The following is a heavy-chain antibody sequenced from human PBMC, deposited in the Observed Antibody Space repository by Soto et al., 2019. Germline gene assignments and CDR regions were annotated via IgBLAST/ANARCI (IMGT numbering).Heavy chain of an antibody. CDR2: IYYSGST. V-gene: IGHV4-59*01. Sequence: PSETLSLTCTVSGGSISSYYWSWIRQPPGKGLEWIGYIYYSGSTNYNPSLKRRVTISVDTSKNQFSLKLSSVTAADTAVYYCARSSGWFYWCFDLWGRGTLVTVSS. D-gene: IGHD6-19*01. CDR3: ARSSGWFYWCFDL. J-gene: IGHJ2*01. CDR1: GGSISSYY.